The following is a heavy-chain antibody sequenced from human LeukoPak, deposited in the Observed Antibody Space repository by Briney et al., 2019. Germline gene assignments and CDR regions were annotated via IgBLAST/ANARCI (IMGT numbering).Heavy chain of an antibody. Sequence: PSETLSLTCTVSGGSISRYYWSWIRQPPGKGLGWVGSIYYSGSTNYNPSLKRPLTISVDTSTNQFSLKLSSVTAADPAVYYCGRDIWAGYYRPGGDAFDIWGQGTMVTVSS. CDR1: GGSISRYY. J-gene: IGHJ3*02. CDR3: GRDIWAGYYRPGGDAFDI. CDR2: IYYSGST. V-gene: IGHV4-59*01. D-gene: IGHD3/OR15-3a*01.